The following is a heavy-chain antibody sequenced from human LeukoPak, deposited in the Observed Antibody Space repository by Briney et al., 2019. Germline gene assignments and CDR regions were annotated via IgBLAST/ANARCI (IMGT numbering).Heavy chain of an antibody. D-gene: IGHD3-10*01. CDR1: GGSIRSFY. CDR3: ARGTGEFGELLAV. V-gene: IGHV4-59*01. Sequence: SETLSLTCTVSGGSIRSFYWSWLRQPPGKGLEWIGYIYSTGSTSYNPSLKSRVTFSVDKSKNQFSLRLGSVTAADTAVYYCARGTGEFGELLAVWGQGTLVTVSS. CDR2: IYSTGST. J-gene: IGHJ4*02.